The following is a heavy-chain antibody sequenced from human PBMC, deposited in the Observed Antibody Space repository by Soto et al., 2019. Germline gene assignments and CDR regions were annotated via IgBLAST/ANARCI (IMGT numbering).Heavy chain of an antibody. V-gene: IGHV4-59*01. J-gene: IGHJ6*02. CDR3: ARSGRSGYYYYYGMDV. CDR2: IYESGSI. CDR1: GDSISGYY. Sequence: NPSETLSLTCTVSGDSISGYYWSWIRQSPGKGLEWIGYIYESGSINYNPSLKSRVTMSIDTSKNQFSLKLSSVTAADTAVYYCARSGRSGYYYYYGMDVWGQGTTVTVSS. D-gene: IGHD3-22*01.